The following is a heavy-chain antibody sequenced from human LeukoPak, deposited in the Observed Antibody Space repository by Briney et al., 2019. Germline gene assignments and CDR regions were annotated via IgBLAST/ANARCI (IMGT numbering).Heavy chain of an antibody. CDR3: ARYGSGSYYNYFDY. CDR2: TYPGDSDT. CDR1: GCSFTTYW. V-gene: IGHV5-51*01. D-gene: IGHD3-10*01. J-gene: IGHJ4*02. Sequence: GESLKISCKGSGCSFTTYWIGWVRQMPGKGLQWMGITYPGDSDTRYSPSFQGQATISVDKSISTAYLQWSSLKASDTAMYYCARYGSGSYYNYFDYWGQGTLVTVSS.